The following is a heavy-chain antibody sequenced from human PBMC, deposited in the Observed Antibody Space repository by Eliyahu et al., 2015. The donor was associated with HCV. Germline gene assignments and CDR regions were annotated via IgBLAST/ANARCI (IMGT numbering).Heavy chain of an antibody. V-gene: IGHV1-8*01. J-gene: IGHJ6*02. D-gene: IGHD1-26*01. CDR2: MNPNSGNT. CDR3: ATDTSGDYYYGMDV. Sequence: QVQLVQSGAEVKKPGASVKVSCKASGYTFTSYDINWVRQATGQGLEWMGWMNPNSGNTGYAQKFQGRVTMTRNTSISTAYMELSSLRSEDTAVYYCATDTSGDYYYGMDVWGQGTTVTVSS. CDR1: GYTFTSYD.